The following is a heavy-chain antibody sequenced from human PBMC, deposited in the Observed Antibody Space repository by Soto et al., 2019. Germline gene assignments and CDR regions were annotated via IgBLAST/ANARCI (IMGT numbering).Heavy chain of an antibody. Sequence: QVQLVESGGGVVQPGRSLRLSCAASGFTFNTYGMHWVRQAPGKGLEWVAVIWYDGSRKYYADSVKGRFTISRDNSKNTLYLQMNRLRVDDTAVYYCARIIDTAGLDVSGQGTRVTVSS. CDR3: ARIIDTAGLDV. J-gene: IGHJ6*02. CDR2: IWYDGSRK. V-gene: IGHV3-33*01. CDR1: GFTFNTYG. D-gene: IGHD5-18*01.